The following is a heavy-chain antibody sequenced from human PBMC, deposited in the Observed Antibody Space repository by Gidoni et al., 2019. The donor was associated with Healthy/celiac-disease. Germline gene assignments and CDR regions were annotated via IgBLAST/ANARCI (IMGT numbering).Heavy chain of an antibody. D-gene: IGHD1-26*01. CDR1: GYTFTSYG. Sequence: GYTFTSYGISWVRQAPGQGLEWMGWISAYNGNTNYAQKLQGRVTMTTDTSTSTAYMELRSLRSDDTAVYYCARVLWELLPSYYYYYMDVWGKGTTVTVSS. CDR2: ISAYNGNT. CDR3: ARVLWELLPSYYYYYMDV. J-gene: IGHJ6*03. V-gene: IGHV1-18*01.